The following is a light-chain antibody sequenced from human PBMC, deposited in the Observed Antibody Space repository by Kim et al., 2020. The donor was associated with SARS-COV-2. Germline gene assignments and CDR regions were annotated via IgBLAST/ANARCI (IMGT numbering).Light chain of an antibody. CDR2: EVS. V-gene: IGKV2-30*01. Sequence: PASISCRSKESLVYRDGNTYLNWFQQRPCQSPRRLIYEVSNRDSGVPDRFSGSGSGTDFTLTISRVEAEDVATYFCMQGTDWPPTFGQGTRLEIK. CDR3: MQGTDWPPT. CDR1: ESLVYRDGNTY. J-gene: IGKJ5*01.